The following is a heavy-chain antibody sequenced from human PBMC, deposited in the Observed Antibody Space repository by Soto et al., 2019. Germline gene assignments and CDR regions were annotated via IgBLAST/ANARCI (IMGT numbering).Heavy chain of an antibody. CDR2: ISPYTGNT. CDR1: GYIFVNYG. CDR3: VMVDNYVTPTPQDV. J-gene: IGHJ6*02. V-gene: IGHV1-18*01. D-gene: IGHD3-16*01. Sequence: QVQLVQSEDEVKKPGASVKVSCKASGYIFVNYGIAWVRQAPGQGLEWMGWISPYTGNTDSATKIQGRLTMTTDTSTSTAYMDLGSLTSDDTAVYYCVMVDNYVTPTPQDVWGQGTTVTVSS.